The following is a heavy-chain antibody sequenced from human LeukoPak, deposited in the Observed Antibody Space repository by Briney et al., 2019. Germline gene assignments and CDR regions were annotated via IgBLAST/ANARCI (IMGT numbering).Heavy chain of an antibody. D-gene: IGHD3-3*01. Sequence: SVKVSCRASGGTFSSYAISWVRQAPGQGLEWMGGIIPIFGTANYAQKFQGRVTITTDESTSTAYMELSSLRSEDTAVYYCARDLGDFWSGYYIGYWGQGTLVTVSS. J-gene: IGHJ4*02. CDR3: ARDLGDFWSGYYIGY. CDR2: IIPIFGTA. V-gene: IGHV1-69*05. CDR1: GGTFSSYA.